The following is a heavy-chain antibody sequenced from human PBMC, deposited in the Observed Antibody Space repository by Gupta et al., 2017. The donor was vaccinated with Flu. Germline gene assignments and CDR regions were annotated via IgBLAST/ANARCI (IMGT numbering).Heavy chain of an antibody. V-gene: IGHV1-8*01. D-gene: IGHD2-2*01. CDR3: ARGHCSATSCYWMITGYYYYVMDV. CDR1: GYTFTNYD. Sequence: QEQLVQSGAEVKKPGASVKVSCKASGYTFTNYDINWVRQAPGQGLEWMGWMNPNSGNTGYEQKFQGRVTMTRNTSINTAYMELSSLRSEDTAVYFCARGHCSATSCYWMITGYYYYVMDVWGQGTTVTVSS. J-gene: IGHJ6*02. CDR2: MNPNSGNT.